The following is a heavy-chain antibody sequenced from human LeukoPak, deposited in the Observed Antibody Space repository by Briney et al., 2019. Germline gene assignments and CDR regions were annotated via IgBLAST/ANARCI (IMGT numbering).Heavy chain of an antibody. V-gene: IGHV5-10-1*01. CDR2: IDPGDSSS. J-gene: IGHJ4*02. CDR3: ARLQNYYGSGSAAFDY. CDR1: GYRFTSYW. Sequence: GESLTISCKGSGYRFTSYWITWVRQVPGKGLEWMGGIDPGDSSSSYSPSFQGHVTISADMAITTAYLQWSSLKASDTAMYYCARLQNYYGSGSAAFDYWGQGTLVTVSS. D-gene: IGHD3-10*01.